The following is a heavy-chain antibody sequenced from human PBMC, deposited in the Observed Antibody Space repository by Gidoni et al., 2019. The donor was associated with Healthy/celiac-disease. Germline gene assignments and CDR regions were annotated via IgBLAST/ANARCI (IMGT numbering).Heavy chain of an antibody. Sequence: EVQLVESGGGLVQPRGSLRLYCAAHGFPFSSYAMSWVRRAPGKGLEWVSAISGRGGSTYYADSVKGRFTISRDNSKNTLYLQMNSLRAEDTAVYYCAKVGYSGGGFDIWGQGTMVTVSS. CDR1: GFPFSSYA. D-gene: IGHD1-26*01. CDR2: ISGRGGST. J-gene: IGHJ3*02. CDR3: AKVGYSGGGFDI. V-gene: IGHV3-23*04.